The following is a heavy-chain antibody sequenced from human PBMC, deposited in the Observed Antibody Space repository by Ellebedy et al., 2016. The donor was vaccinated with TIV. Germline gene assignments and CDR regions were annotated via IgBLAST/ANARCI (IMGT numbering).Heavy chain of an antibody. CDR1: GFTVSNNF. V-gene: IGHV3-53*04. Sequence: GESLKISCAASGFTVSNNFMSWVRQAPGKGLEWVSVIYTGGSTYYADSVKGRFTISRHNSKNTLYLQMNSLRAEDTAVYYCAREDTTMVEGFDYWGQGTLVTVSS. CDR3: AREDTTMVEGFDY. J-gene: IGHJ4*02. CDR2: IYTGGST. D-gene: IGHD5-18*01.